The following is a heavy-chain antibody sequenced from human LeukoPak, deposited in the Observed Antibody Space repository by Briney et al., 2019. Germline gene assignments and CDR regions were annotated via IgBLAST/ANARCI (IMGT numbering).Heavy chain of an antibody. J-gene: IGHJ4*02. V-gene: IGHV1-46*01. D-gene: IGHD5-18*01. CDR3: ARVVPPTAMVGNYFDY. CDR1: GYTFTSYY. Sequence: ASVKVSCKASGYTFTSYYMHWVRQAPGQGLEWMGIINPSGGSTSYAQKFQGRVTMTRDTSTSTVYMELSSLRSEDTAVYYCARVVPPTAMVGNYFDYWGQGTLVTVSS. CDR2: INPSGGST.